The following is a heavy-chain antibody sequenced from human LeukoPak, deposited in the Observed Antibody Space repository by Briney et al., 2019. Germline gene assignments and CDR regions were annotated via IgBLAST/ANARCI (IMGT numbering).Heavy chain of an antibody. CDR1: GFTFSSYW. D-gene: IGHD3-16*01. J-gene: IGHJ5*02. CDR2: VSPGGST. CDR3: ARDGGTRLGFDP. V-gene: IGHV4-34*01. Sequence: PGGSLRLSCAASGFTFSSYWMSWIRQPPGKGLEWIGEVSPGGSTRYNPSLRSRVTISLDTSRSRFSLRLSSVTAADTGVYYCARDGGTRLGFDPWGQGTLVTVSS.